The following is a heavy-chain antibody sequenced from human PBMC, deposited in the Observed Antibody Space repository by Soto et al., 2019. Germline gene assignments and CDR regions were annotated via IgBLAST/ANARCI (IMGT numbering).Heavy chain of an antibody. D-gene: IGHD3-22*01. CDR2: MYFGGSF. CDR3: ARSYYDSTGFAVDP. CDR1: GASVSHGY. J-gene: IGHJ5*02. V-gene: IGHV4-4*08. Sequence: QMQLQASGPGLVKPSETLSLTCNVSGASVSHGYWSWIRQPPGKGLEWFGFMYFGGSFNYNPSLTSRATISVETSKNQFSMKLTSVTASATAVYYCARSYYDSTGFAVDPWGQGTLVTVSS.